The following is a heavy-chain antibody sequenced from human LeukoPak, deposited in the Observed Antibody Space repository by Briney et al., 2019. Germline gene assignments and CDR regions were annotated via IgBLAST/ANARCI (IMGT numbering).Heavy chain of an antibody. V-gene: IGHV3-30*03. CDR2: VSYEGSSE. Sequence: TGKSLTLSCEASGFTFSNSVMSWVRQAPGKGLEWVALVSYEGSSERYADSVKGRFTIYRDNSKNVLYLQMNSLRVEDTAVYYCATNLLHDYKGSWGQGTLVTVSS. CDR1: GFTFSNSV. J-gene: IGHJ4*02. CDR3: ATNLLHDYKGS. D-gene: IGHD4-11*01.